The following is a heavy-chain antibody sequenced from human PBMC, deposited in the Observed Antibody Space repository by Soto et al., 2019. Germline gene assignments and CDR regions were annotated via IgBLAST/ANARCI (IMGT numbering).Heavy chain of an antibody. V-gene: IGHV4-30-4*01. CDR2: ISYSGTT. CDR3: ARGRGYSYGLDP. D-gene: IGHD5-18*01. J-gene: IGHJ5*02. CDR1: GDSISSNNNY. Sequence: QVQLQESGPGLVKPSQTLSLTCTVSGDSISSNNNYWSWIRQPPGEGLEWIGFISYSGTTSYSPSLKSRVAISLDTSKIQFSLSLSSVTAADTAVYYCARGRGYSYGLDPWGQGTLVTVSS.